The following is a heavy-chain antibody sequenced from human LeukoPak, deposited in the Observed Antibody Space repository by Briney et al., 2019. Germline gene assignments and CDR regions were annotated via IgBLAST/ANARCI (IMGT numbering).Heavy chain of an antibody. V-gene: IGHV3-20*04. J-gene: IGHJ3*02. CDR3: ARDLRRWFAFDI. CDR2: INWNGGST. D-gene: IGHD4-23*01. Sequence: GGSLRLSCAASGFTFDDYGMSWVRQAPGKGLEWVSGINWNGGSTGYADSVKGRFTISRDNAKNSLYLQMNSLRAEDTAVYYCARDLRRWFAFDIWGQGTMVTVSS. CDR1: GFTFDDYG.